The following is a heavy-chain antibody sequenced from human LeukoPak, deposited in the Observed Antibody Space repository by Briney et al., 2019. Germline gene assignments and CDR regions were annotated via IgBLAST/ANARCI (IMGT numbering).Heavy chain of an antibody. CDR1: GFTFSSYA. D-gene: IGHD3-10*01. V-gene: IGHV3-23*01. CDR3: AKGPAMVRGTFDP. J-gene: IGHJ5*02. Sequence: GGSLRLSCATSGFTFSSYAMSGVRQAPGKGLKWVSSISGSGGNTYYADFVKGRFTISRDYSKNTLYLQMNSLRTEETAVYYCAKGPAMVRGTFDPWGQGTLVTVSS. CDR2: ISGSGGNT.